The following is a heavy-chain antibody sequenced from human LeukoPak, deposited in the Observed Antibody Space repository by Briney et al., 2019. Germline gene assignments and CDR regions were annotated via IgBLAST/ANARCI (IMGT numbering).Heavy chain of an antibody. CDR1: GLTFSNYA. D-gene: IGHD3-22*01. V-gene: IGHV3-23*01. Sequence: GGSLRLSCAVSGLTFSNYAMSWVRQAPGKGLEWVSAISVNGGSTYYADSVKGRLTISRDNSKNTLYLQMNSLRAEDTAVYYCAKTESGGYYHQFDYWGQGTLVTVSS. J-gene: IGHJ4*02. CDR3: AKTESGGYYHQFDY. CDR2: ISVNGGST.